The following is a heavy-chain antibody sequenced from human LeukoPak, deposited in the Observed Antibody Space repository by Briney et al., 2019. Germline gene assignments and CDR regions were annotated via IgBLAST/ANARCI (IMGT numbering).Heavy chain of an antibody. CDR3: AKLGDSSGYYFYYFDY. CDR1: GFTFSSYA. CDR2: ISGSGGST. D-gene: IGHD3-22*01. V-gene: IGHV3-23*01. J-gene: IGHJ4*02. Sequence: GGSLRLSCAASGFTFSSYAMSWVRQAPGKGREWVSAISGSGGSTYYADSVKGRFTVSRDNSKNTLYLQMNSLRAEDTAVYYCAKLGDSSGYYFYYFDYWGQGTLVTVSS.